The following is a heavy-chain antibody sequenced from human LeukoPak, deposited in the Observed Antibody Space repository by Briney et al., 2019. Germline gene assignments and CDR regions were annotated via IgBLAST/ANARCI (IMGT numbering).Heavy chain of an antibody. CDR2: IYYSGST. V-gene: IGHV4-59*01. J-gene: IGHJ4*02. D-gene: IGHD3-22*01. CDR3: ARDTSGYRRGSFDY. Sequence: SETLPLTCTASGGSISSYYWSWIRQPPGKGLEWIGYIYYSGSTSYNPSLKSRVTISVDTSNNQFSLKLSSVTAADTAVYYCARDTSGYRRGSFDYWGQGTLVTVSS. CDR1: GGSISSYY.